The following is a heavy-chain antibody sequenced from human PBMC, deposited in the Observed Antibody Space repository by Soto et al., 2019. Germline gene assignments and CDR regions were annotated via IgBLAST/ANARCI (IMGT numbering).Heavy chain of an antibody. V-gene: IGHV1-18*01. D-gene: IGHD6-6*01. CDR2: ISAHNGNT. Sequence: QVHLVQSGAEVKKPGASVKVSCKGSGYGFTTYCITWMRHAPGQGLERMAWISAHNGNTNYAQKLQGRVTVTRDTSTSTAYMELRSLRSDDTAVYYCARVRDGDYWGQGALVTVSS. CDR3: ARVRDGDY. CDR1: GYGFTTYC. J-gene: IGHJ4*02.